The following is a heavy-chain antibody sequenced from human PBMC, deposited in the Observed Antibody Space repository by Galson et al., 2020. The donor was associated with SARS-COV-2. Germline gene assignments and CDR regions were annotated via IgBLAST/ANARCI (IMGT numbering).Heavy chain of an antibody. CDR3: ARGLAGGNYYDPFDY. J-gene: IGHJ4*02. CDR1: GDSVSSNSVA. Sequence: SQPLPLTCAISGDSVSSNSVAWNWIRQSPSSGLQWLGRTYYRSQWYNDYAISVKSRITITADTSRNQFSLQLNSVTPEDTAVYYCARGLAGGNYYDPFDYWGQGSLVTVSS. V-gene: IGHV6-1*01. D-gene: IGHD1-26*01. CDR2: TYYRSQWYN.